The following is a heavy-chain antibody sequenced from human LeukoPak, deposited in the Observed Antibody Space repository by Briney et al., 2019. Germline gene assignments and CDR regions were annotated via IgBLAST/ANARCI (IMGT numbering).Heavy chain of an antibody. CDR3: ARTSSSGLVGGYYFDY. CDR1: GYSITSDYY. D-gene: IGHD6-19*01. CDR2: RFYTGTT. V-gene: IGHV4-38-2*02. J-gene: IGHJ4*02. Sequence: SETLSLTCSVSGYSITSDYYWAWIRQPPGKGLEWIVSRFYTGTTYYNPSLESRVSISVDTSTNQFSLKLSSVTAADTAVYYCARTSSSGLVGGYYFDYWGQGTLVTVSS.